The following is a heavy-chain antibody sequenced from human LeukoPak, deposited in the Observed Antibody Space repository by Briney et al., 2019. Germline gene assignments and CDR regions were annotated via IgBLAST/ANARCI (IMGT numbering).Heavy chain of an antibody. J-gene: IGHJ4*02. D-gene: IGHD3-3*01. CDR3: ARAPYDFWSGYYGGLYFDY. Sequence: SETLSLTCTVSGGSISSGGYYWSWIRQPAGTGLEWIGRIYTSGSTNYNPSLRSRVTISVDTSKNQFSLKLSSVTAADTAVYYCARAPYDFWSGYYGGLYFDYWGQGTLVTVSS. V-gene: IGHV4-61*02. CDR2: IYTSGST. CDR1: GGSISSGGYY.